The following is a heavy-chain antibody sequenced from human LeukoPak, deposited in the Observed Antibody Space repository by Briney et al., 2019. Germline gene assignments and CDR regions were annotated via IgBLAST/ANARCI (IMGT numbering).Heavy chain of an antibody. CDR1: GFTFSSYA. CDR3: TRHTSGSSGYPH. J-gene: IGHJ4*02. V-gene: IGHV3-73*01. Sequence: GGSLRLSCAASGFTFSSYAMHWVRQAPGKGLEWVGRIRSKANSYATAYAASVKGRFTISRDDSKNTAYLQMNSLKTEDTAVYYCTRHTSGSSGYPHWGQGTLVAVSS. CDR2: IRSKANSYAT. D-gene: IGHD3-22*01.